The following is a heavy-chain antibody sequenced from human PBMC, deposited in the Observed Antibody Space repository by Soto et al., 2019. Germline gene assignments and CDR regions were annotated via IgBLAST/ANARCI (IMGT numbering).Heavy chain of an antibody. D-gene: IGHD6-13*01. CDR1: GGTVSSNY. CDR2: IYGGDNA. Sequence: GGSLRLCCAASGGTVSSNYMNWVRQAPGRGLEWVSAIYGGDNAEYAESVKGRFTISRDDSKNILYLQMDSLRAEDTAVYYCAKRQQLVRYYYGLDVWGQGTTVTVSS. J-gene: IGHJ6*02. CDR3: AKRQQLVRYYYGLDV. V-gene: IGHV3-53*01.